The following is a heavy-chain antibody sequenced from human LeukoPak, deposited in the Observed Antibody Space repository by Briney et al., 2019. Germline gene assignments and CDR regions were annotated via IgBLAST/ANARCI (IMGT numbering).Heavy chain of an antibody. J-gene: IGHJ2*01. CDR3: ARDSLLRGSGWDYWYFDL. CDR1: GGSVSNGNYY. V-gene: IGHV4-61*01. Sequence: PSETLSLTCTVSGGSVSNGNYYWSWIRQPPGKGLEWIGNMHYSGSTNYNPSLKSRVTISVDTSMNQLSLLLTSATAADTAVYYCARDSLLRGSGWDYWYFDLRGRGTLVTVSS. D-gene: IGHD6-25*01. CDR2: MHYSGST.